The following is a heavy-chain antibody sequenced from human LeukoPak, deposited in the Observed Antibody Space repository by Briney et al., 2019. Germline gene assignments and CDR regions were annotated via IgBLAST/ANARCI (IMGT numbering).Heavy chain of an antibody. CDR1: GFTFSSYA. Sequence: GGSLRLSCVASGFTFSSYAMSWVRQAPGKGLEWVSAISGSGGSTYYADSAKGRFTISRDNSKNTLYLQMNSLRAEDTAVYYCVVVAATYYFDYWGQGTLVTVSS. CDR3: VVVAATYYFDY. V-gene: IGHV3-23*01. CDR2: ISGSGGST. D-gene: IGHD2-15*01. J-gene: IGHJ4*02.